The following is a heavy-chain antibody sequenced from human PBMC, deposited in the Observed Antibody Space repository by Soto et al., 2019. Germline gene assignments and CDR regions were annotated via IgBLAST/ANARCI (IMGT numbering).Heavy chain of an antibody. V-gene: IGHV3-48*03. Sequence: GGSLRLSCAAPGFTLSSYEMNWVRQAPGKGLEWISYINSDGSTVYYTDSVKGRFTISRDNAKNSLYLQMNSLRAEDTAIYYCARDAWTYTGRIRHLDYWGQGTLVTVSS. D-gene: IGHD3-16*01. CDR3: ARDAWTYTGRIRHLDY. J-gene: IGHJ4*02. CDR1: GFTLSSYE. CDR2: INSDGSTV.